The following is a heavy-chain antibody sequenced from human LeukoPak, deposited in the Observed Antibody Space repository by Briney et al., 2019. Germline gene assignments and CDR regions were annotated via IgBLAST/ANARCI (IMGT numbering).Heavy chain of an antibody. CDR3: AKDALQWDYYYYYRDV. CDR1: GFTFSSYG. J-gene: IGHJ6*03. D-gene: IGHD1-26*01. Sequence: GGSLRLSCAASGFTFSSYGMSWVRQAPGKGLEWVSAISGSGGSTYYADSVKGRFTISRDNSKNTLYLQMNSLRAEDTAVYYCAKDALQWDYYYYYRDVWGKGTTVTISS. CDR2: ISGSGGST. V-gene: IGHV3-23*01.